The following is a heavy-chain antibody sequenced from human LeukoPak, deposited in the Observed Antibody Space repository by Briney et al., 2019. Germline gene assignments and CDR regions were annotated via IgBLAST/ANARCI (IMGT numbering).Heavy chain of an antibody. CDR1: GHTLSEVS. CDR3: ATSDRQFCSPSSCYMPFDF. V-gene: IGHV1-24*01. CDR2: FDPRGGET. Sequence: GASVKVSCKVSGHTLSEVSMHWVRQAPGQGLEWVGGFDPRGGETVLAQKFQGRVILTEDTSADTSSIELRSLRAEDTAVYYCATSDRQFCSPSSCYMPFDFWGLGTLVTVSS. D-gene: IGHD2-2*02. J-gene: IGHJ4*02.